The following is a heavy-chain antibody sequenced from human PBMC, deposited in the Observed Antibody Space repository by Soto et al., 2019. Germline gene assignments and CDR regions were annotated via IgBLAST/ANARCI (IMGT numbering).Heavy chain of an antibody. CDR2: IYYSGST. D-gene: IGHD2-2*01. V-gene: IGHV4-39*01. CDR1: GGSISSSSYY. CDR3: ARHGVVVPAPYYYYGMDV. J-gene: IGHJ6*02. Sequence: SETLSLTCTVSGGSISSSSYYWGWIRQPPGKGLEWIGSIYYSGSTYYNPSLKSRVTISVDTSKNQFSLKLSSVTAADTAVYYCARHGVVVPAPYYYYGMDVWGQGTTVTVSS.